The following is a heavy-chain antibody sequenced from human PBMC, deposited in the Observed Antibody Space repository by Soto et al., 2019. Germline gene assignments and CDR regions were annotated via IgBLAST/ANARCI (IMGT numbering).Heavy chain of an antibody. CDR3: ARFYYDSSGYLPSPYYYYYGMDV. V-gene: IGHV3-7*01. CDR2: IKQDGSEK. D-gene: IGHD3-22*01. Sequence: PGGSLRLSCAASGFTFTNYWMSWVRQAPGKGLEWVANIKQDGSEKYYVDSVKGRFTISRDNANNSVYLQMNSLRAEDTAVYYCARFYYDSSGYLPSPYYYYYGMDVWGQGTTVTVSS. CDR1: GFTFTNYW. J-gene: IGHJ6*02.